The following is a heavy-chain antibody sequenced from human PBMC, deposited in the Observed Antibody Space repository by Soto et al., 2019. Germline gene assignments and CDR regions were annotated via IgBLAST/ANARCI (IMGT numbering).Heavy chain of an antibody. J-gene: IGHJ2*01. CDR2: ISSSGGTT. D-gene: IGHD5-12*01. CDR3: AKVASGHWFFDL. CDR1: GFTFSSYA. Sequence: EVQLLESGGGLVQPGGSLRLSCAASGFTFSSYAMSWVRQAPGKGLEWVSGISSSGGTTYYADSVQGRFTISRDNSRNTLYLQMNSLRAEDTALYYCAKVASGHWFFDLWGRGTLVTVSS. V-gene: IGHV3-23*01.